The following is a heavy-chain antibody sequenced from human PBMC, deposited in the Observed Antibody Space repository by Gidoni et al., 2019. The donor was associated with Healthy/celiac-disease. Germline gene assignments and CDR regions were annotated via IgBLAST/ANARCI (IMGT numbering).Heavy chain of an antibody. V-gene: IGHV5-51*01. CDR1: GYSFTSYW. J-gene: IGHJ3*02. CDR3: ARDHSGYGRGFDAFDI. Sequence: EVQLVQSGAEVKKPGESLKISCTGSGYSFTSYWIGWGRQMPGKGLEWMGIIYPGDSDTRYSPSFQGQVTISADKSISTAYLQWSSLKASDTAMYYCARDHSGYGRGFDAFDIWGQGTMVTVSS. CDR2: IYPGDSDT. D-gene: IGHD5-12*01.